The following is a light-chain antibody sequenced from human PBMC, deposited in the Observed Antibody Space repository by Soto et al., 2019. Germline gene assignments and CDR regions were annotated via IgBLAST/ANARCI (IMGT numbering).Light chain of an antibody. V-gene: IGLV2-11*01. CDR1: SSDVGGYNY. Sequence: QSALTQPRSVSGSPGQSVTISCTGTSSDVGGYNYVSWSQQHPGKAPKLMIYDVSKRPSGVPDRYSGSKSGNTASLTISGLQAEDEADYCCCSYAGSYTFGYVFGTGTKVIVL. CDR2: DVS. J-gene: IGLJ1*01. CDR3: CSYAGSYTFGYV.